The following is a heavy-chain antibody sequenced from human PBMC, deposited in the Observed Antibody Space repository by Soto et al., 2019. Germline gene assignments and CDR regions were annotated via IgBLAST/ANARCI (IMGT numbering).Heavy chain of an antibody. CDR3: ARDGSSPHYYYMDV. J-gene: IGHJ6*03. V-gene: IGHV1-69*04. Sequence: SVKVSCKASGGTFSSYTISWVRQAPGQGLEWMGRIIPILGIANYAQKFQSRVTITADKSTSTTYMELSSLRSEDTAVYYCARDGSSPHYYYMDVWGKGTTVTVSS. D-gene: IGHD6-13*01. CDR1: GGTFSSYT. CDR2: IIPILGIA.